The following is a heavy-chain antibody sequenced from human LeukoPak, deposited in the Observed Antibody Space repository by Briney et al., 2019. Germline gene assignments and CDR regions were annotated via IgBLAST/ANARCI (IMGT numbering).Heavy chain of an antibody. D-gene: IGHD3-10*02. V-gene: IGHV3-48*03. J-gene: IGHJ6*04. Sequence: GGSLRLSCAASGFTFSSYEMNWVRQAPGKGLGWVSYISSSGSTIYYADSVKGRFTISRDKAKNSLYLQTNSLRAEDTAVYYCAELGITMIGGVWGKGTTVTISS. CDR3: AELGITMIGGV. CDR2: ISSSGSTI. CDR1: GFTFSSYE.